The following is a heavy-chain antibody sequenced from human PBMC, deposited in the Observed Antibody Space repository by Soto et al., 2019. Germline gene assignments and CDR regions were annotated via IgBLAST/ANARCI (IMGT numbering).Heavy chain of an antibody. CDR1: DTTHW. CDR2: IYPGDSDT. Sequence: PGESLKISCKASDTTHWIGWVRQKPGKGLEWMGIIYPGDSDTKYSPSFQGQVTISVDKSISTAYLHWSSLKASDTATYYCARLVKYYFGMDVWGLGTTVTVSS. J-gene: IGHJ6*02. CDR3: ARLVKYYFGMDV. V-gene: IGHV5-51*01.